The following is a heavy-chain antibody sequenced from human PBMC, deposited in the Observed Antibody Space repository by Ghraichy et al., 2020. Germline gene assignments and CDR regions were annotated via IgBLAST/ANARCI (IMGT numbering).Heavy chain of an antibody. CDR2: IIPIFGTA. CDR1: RATFSSQV. V-gene: IGHV1-69*13. CDR3: TRLVGAAH. D-gene: IGHD1-26*01. Sequence: SVKVSCKAARATFSSQVTRCERVAPGLGVKWMGGIIPIFGTANYAQKFQGRVRITADESTRTAYMELSSLRSEDTAVYYCTRLVGAAHWGQGTLVTVSS. J-gene: IGHJ4*02.